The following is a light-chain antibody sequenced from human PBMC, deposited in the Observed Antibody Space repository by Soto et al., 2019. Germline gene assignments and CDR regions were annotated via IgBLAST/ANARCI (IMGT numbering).Light chain of an antibody. CDR2: SNN. CDR3: GTWDSSLSAGV. J-gene: IGLJ2*01. Sequence: QSVLTQPPSASGTPGQSVTVSCSGSSSNIGSNTVTWYQQLPGTPPILLLYSNNLRSSGVPDRFSGSRSGTSASLAISGLQSEDEADYYCGTWDSSLSAGVFGGGTKLTVL. V-gene: IGLV1-44*01. CDR1: SSNIGSNT.